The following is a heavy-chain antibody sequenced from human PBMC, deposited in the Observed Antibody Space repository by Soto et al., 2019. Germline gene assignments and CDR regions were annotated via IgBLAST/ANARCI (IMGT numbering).Heavy chain of an antibody. J-gene: IGHJ6*02. V-gene: IGHV3-33*01. Sequence: QVQLVESGGGLVQPGRSLTLSCAASGFSFDSFGMYWVRQAPGKGLEGVATIWYDGSNKYYRDSVKGRFTISRDNSKNTLFVHMNNLRAEDTAVYFCARDKAPYGLDVWGQGTTVTVSS. CDR2: IWYDGSNK. CDR1: GFSFDSFG. CDR3: ARDKAPYGLDV.